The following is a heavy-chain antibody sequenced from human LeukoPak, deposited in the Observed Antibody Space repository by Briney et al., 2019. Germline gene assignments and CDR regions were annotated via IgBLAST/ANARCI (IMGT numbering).Heavy chain of an antibody. V-gene: IGHV3-21*01. Sequence: PGGSLRLSCAASGFTFSSYSMNWVRQAPGKGLEWVSSISSSSSYIYYAGSVKGRFTISRDNAKNSLYLQMNSLRAEDTAVYYCARDVRCDYWGQGTLVTVSS. CDR2: ISSSSSYI. CDR1: GFTFSSYS. J-gene: IGHJ4*02. CDR3: ARDVRCDY.